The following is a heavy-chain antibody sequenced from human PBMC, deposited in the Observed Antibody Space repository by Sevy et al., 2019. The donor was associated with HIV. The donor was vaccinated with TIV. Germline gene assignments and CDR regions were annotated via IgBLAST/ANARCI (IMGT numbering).Heavy chain of an antibody. J-gene: IGHJ4*02. CDR2: ISSSSSTI. CDR3: ARTPFSIAAPGDY. Sequence: GGSLRLSCAASGFTFSTYTMTWVRQAPGKGLEWVSYISSSSSTIYYADSVKGRFTISRDNAKNSLYLQMNSLRAEDTAVYYCARTPFSIAAPGDYWGQGTLVTVSS. D-gene: IGHD6-6*01. V-gene: IGHV3-48*01. CDR1: GFTFSTYT.